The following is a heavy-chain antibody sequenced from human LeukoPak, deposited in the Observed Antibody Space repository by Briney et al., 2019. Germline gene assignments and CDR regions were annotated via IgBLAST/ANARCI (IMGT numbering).Heavy chain of an antibody. D-gene: IGHD3-10*01. Sequence: GSSVKVSCKASGGTFSSYAISWVRQAPGRGLEWMGRIIPIFGTANYAQKFQGRVTITTDESTSTAYMELSSLRSEDTAVYYCARDRYGSGSYYNVALLNWFDPWGQGTLVTVSS. CDR3: ARDRYGSGSYYNVALLNWFDP. V-gene: IGHV1-69*05. CDR1: GGTFSSYA. CDR2: IIPIFGTA. J-gene: IGHJ5*02.